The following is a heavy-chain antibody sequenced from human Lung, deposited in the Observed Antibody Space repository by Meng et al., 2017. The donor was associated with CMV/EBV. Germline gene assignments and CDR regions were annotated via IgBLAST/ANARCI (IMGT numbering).Heavy chain of an antibody. Sequence: SXAGSGFTFSKYDMDWVRQAPGKGLEWVAFISYDGNNQYYADSVKGRFTISRDNSKNTLYLQMNSLRAEDTALYYCARAFPRSTSFGVVFDYWGQGTLVXVSS. CDR1: GFTFSKYD. CDR3: ARAFPRSTSFGVVFDY. J-gene: IGHJ4*02. V-gene: IGHV3-30*04. CDR2: ISYDGNNQ. D-gene: IGHD3-3*01.